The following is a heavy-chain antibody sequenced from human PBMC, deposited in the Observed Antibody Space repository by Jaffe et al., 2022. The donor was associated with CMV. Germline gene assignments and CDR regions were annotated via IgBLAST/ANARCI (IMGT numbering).Heavy chain of an antibody. CDR3: ARGIISGWSSSAFYYFDY. D-gene: IGHD6-19*01. J-gene: IGHJ4*02. Sequence: QVQLVESGGGVVQPGRSLRLSCAASGFTFSSYGMHWVRQAPGKGLEWVAVIWYDGSNKYYADSVKGRFTISRDNSKNTLYLQMNSLRAEDTAVYYCARGIISGWSSSAFYYFDYWGQGTLVTVSS. CDR1: GFTFSSYG. V-gene: IGHV3-33*08. CDR2: IWYDGSNK.